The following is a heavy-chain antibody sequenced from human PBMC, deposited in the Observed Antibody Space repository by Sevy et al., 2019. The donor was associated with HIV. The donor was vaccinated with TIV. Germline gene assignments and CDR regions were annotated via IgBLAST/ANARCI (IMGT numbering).Heavy chain of an antibody. CDR1: GFTFSNTW. D-gene: IGHD6-13*01. J-gene: IGHJ6*02. CDR2: IKSKTDDGTT. V-gene: IGHV3-15*07. CDR3: TTGEDVYSSSWHPHYSYGMDV. Sequence: GGSLRPSCAASGFTFSNTWMNWVRQAPGKGLEWVGRIKSKTDDGTTDYAAPVKGRFTISRDVSKNTLYLQMNSLKTEDTAVYYCTTGEDVYSSSWHPHYSYGMDVWGQGTTVTVSS.